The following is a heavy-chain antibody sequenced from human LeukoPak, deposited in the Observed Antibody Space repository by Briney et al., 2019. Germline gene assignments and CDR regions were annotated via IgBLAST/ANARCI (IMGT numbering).Heavy chain of an antibody. D-gene: IGHD4-17*01. J-gene: IGHJ1*01. CDR2: ISYDGSNK. CDR1: GFTFSSYA. V-gene: IGHV3-30*04. Sequence: GRSLRLSCAASGFTFSSYAMHWVRQAPGKGLEWVAVISYDGSNKYYADSVKGRFTISRDNSKNTLYLQMNSLRAEDTAVYYCARDLSDYGDYTFAEYFQHWGQGTLATVSS. CDR3: ARDLSDYGDYTFAEYFQH.